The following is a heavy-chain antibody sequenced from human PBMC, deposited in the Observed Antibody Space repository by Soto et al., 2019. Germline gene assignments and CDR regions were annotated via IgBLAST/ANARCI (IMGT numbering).Heavy chain of an antibody. CDR3: ARDGEGEAAAAMVY. CDR1: GYSITCCA. J-gene: IGHJ4*02. Sequence: QVPLVQSGAEVKKPGASVRVSCKASGYSITCCAMHWVRQAPGQRPEWMGWINAGYGDTKYSQKFQGRLTMIRDTSASTAYMELSSLRSEDTAVYYCARDGEGEAAAAMVYWGQGTLVTVSS. CDR2: INAGYGDT. D-gene: IGHD6-13*01. V-gene: IGHV1-3*01.